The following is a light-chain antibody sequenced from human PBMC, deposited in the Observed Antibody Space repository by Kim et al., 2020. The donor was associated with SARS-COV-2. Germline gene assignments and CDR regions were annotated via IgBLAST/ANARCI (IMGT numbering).Light chain of an antibody. CDR3: QKYGSSRT. Sequence: LAPGERAPRSCGARQSVSSSYLAWYQQRPGPDPRLHIYGASSRATGIPDRFSGSGSGTDFTLTISRLEPEDFAVYYCQKYGSSRTFGQGTKVDIK. V-gene: IGKV3-20*01. J-gene: IGKJ1*01. CDR2: GAS. CDR1: QSVSSSY.